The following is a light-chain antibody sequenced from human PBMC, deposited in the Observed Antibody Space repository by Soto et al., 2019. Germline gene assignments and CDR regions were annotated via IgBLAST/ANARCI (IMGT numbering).Light chain of an antibody. CDR2: GAS. J-gene: IGKJ4*01. CDR3: QQYDSPPLT. Sequence: EIVLTQSPGTLSLSPGERATLSCRASQPISCHRYLAWYQQKPGQDPRVLIYGASRRATGIPDRFSGSGSGTDFTLTISRLEPEEFAVYDCQQYDSPPLTVGGGTKVEIK. CDR1: QPISCHRY. V-gene: IGKV3-20*01.